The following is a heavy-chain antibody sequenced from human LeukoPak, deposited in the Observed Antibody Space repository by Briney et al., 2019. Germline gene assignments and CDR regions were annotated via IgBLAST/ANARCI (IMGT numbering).Heavy chain of an antibody. CDR2: ISGSGGST. Sequence: GGSLRLSCAASGFTFSSYAMSWVRQAPGKGLEWVSAISGSGGSTYYADSVKGRFTISRDNSRNTLYLQMNSLRAEDTAVYYCAILASQQLTSWLDYWGQGTLVTVSS. V-gene: IGHV3-23*01. D-gene: IGHD6-13*01. J-gene: IGHJ4*02. CDR3: AILASQQLTSWLDY. CDR1: GFTFSSYA.